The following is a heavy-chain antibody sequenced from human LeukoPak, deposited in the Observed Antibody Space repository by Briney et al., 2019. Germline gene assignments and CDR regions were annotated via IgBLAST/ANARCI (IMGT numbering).Heavy chain of an antibody. V-gene: IGHV5-51*01. D-gene: IGHD6-13*01. CDR2: IYPDESNI. CDR1: GYSFATYW. Sequence: GESLKISCKGSGYSFATYWIAWGRQMPGKGLEWRGIIYPDESNIRYSPSFRGQVTISADKSISTAYLQWSSLKASDTAIYYCARPPSRGYSSSFEYWGQGPLVTVSS. J-gene: IGHJ4*02. CDR3: ARPPSRGYSSSFEY.